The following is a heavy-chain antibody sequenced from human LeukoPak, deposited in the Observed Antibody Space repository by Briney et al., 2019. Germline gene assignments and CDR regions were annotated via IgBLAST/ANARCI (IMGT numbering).Heavy chain of an antibody. V-gene: IGHV3-21*01. D-gene: IGHD2-15*01. J-gene: IGHJ4*02. CDR2: ISSSSYI. CDR3: ARGSHGYCSGGSCYGLYFDY. CDR1: GFTFSSYS. Sequence: GGSLRLSCAASGFTFSSYSMNWVRQAPGKGLEWVSSISSSSYIYYADSVKGRFTISRDNAKNSLYLQMNNLRAEDTAVYYCARGSHGYCSGGSCYGLYFDYWGQGTLVTVSS.